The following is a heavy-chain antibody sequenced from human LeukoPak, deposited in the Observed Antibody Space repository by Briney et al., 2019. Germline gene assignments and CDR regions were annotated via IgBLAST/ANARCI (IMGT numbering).Heavy chain of an antibody. J-gene: IGHJ4*02. CDR2: IRFDGSEI. CDR3: DWQVPPNLGH. Sequence: PGGSLRLSCTASGLTFSSYAMNWVRQAPGKGLEWVAFIRFDGSEISHADSVKGRFTVSRDTPKSTLFLEMNSLRPEDTAVYYCDWQVPPNLGHWGQGTLVTVSS. V-gene: IGHV3-30*02. D-gene: IGHD1-1*01. CDR1: GLTFSSYA.